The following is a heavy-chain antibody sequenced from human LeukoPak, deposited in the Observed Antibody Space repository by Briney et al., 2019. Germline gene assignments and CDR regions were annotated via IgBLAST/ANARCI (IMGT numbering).Heavy chain of an antibody. J-gene: IGHJ5*02. Sequence: GGSLRLSCAASGFTFSSYAMSWVRQAPGKGLEGVSGISSNGASTYYVASVKGRFTISRDNAKNSLYLQMNSLRAEDTAVYYCARDIEASTSRGWFDPWGQGTLVTVSS. V-gene: IGHV3-23*01. CDR1: GFTFSSYA. CDR3: ARDIEASTSRGWFDP. CDR2: ISSNGAST. D-gene: IGHD2-2*01.